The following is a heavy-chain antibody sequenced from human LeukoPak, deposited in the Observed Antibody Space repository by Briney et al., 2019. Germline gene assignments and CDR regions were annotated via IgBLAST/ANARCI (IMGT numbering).Heavy chain of an antibody. CDR1: GYTFTSYG. J-gene: IGHJ4*02. CDR3: ARVGVVVPAAHLNY. D-gene: IGHD2-2*01. Sequence: ASVKVSCKASGYTFTSYGISWVRQAPGQGLEWMGWINPNSGGTNYAQKFQGRVTMTRDTSISTAYMELSRLRSDDTAVYYCARVGVVVPAAHLNYWGQGTLVTVSS. V-gene: IGHV1-2*02. CDR2: INPNSGGT.